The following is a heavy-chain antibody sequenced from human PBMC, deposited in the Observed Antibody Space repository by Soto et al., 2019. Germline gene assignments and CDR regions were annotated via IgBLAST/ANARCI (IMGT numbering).Heavy chain of an antibody. V-gene: IGHV1-69*13. CDR1: GGTFSSYA. CDR2: IIPIFGTA. CDR3: ARDRTKYSSGWYADDAFDI. J-gene: IGHJ3*02. D-gene: IGHD6-19*01. Sequence: SVKVSCKASGGTFSSYAVSWVRQAPGQGLEWMGGIIPIFGTANYAQKFQGRVTITADESTSTAYMELSSLRSEDTAVYYCARDRTKYSSGWYADDAFDIWGQGTMVTVSS.